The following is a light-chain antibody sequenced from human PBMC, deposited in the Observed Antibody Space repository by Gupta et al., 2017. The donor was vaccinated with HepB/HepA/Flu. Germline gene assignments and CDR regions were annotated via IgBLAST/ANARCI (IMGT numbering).Light chain of an antibody. CDR2: LYSDGSH. CDR3: QTWGTGIVV. CDR1: SGHSSYA. J-gene: IGLJ3*02. V-gene: IGLV4-69*01. Sequence: QLVLTQSPSASASLGASVKLTCTLRSGHSSYAIAWHQQQPEKGPRYLMKLYSDGSHSKGDGIPDRFSGSSSGAERYLTISSLQSDDEADYYCQTWGTGIVVFGRGTKLTVL.